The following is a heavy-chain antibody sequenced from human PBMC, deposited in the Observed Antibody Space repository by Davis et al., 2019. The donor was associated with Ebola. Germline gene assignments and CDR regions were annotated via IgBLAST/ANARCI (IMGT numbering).Heavy chain of an antibody. CDR3: ASGLLRSADY. V-gene: IGHV3-33*03. CDR2: IWYDGSNK. CDR1: GSTFSSYG. J-gene: IGHJ4*02. D-gene: IGHD4-23*01. Sequence: LSLTCAASGSTFSSYGMHWVRQAPGKGLEWVAVIWYDGSNKYYADSVKGRFTISRDNAKNSLYLQMNSLRAEDTAVYYCASGLLRSADYWGQGTLVTVSS.